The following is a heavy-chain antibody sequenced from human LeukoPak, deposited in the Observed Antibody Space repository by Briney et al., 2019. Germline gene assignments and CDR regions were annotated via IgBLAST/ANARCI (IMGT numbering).Heavy chain of an antibody. CDR2: IYTSGST. D-gene: IGHD6-13*01. J-gene: IGHJ4*02. CDR1: GGSISSGSYY. CDR3: ARGIAAADY. V-gene: IGHV4-61*02. Sequence: PSQTLSLTCTVSGGSISSGSYYWSWLRQPAGKGLEWIGRIYTSGSTNYNPSLKSRVAISVDTSKNQFSLKLSSVTAADTAVYYCARGIAAADYWGQGTLVTVSS.